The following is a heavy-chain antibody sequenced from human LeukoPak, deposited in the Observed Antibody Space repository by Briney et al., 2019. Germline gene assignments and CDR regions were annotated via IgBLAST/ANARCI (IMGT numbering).Heavy chain of an antibody. D-gene: IGHD3-22*01. CDR3: ARVDSSGYYDVVY. CDR1: GYTFTSYG. J-gene: IGHJ4*02. CDR2: INGYNGNT. Sequence: ASVKVSCKASGYTFTSYGIIWVRQAPGQGLEWMGWINGYNGNTNYTQKLQGRVTMTTDTSTSTAYMELSSLRSEDTAVYYCARVDSSGYYDVVYWGQGTLVTVSS. V-gene: IGHV1-18*01.